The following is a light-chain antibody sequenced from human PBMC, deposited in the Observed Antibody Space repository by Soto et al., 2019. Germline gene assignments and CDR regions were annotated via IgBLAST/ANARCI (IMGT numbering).Light chain of an antibody. J-gene: IGKJ1*01. CDR1: QSVSTS. Sequence: IVLTQSPVTLAVSPGESAVLSCRASQSVSTSLAWYQHKPGQAPRLFIYDASKRAPGIPARFTGSGSGTVFTLTISSLEPEDIAVYYCQVRDVWPSFGQGTKVEIK. CDR3: QVRDVWPS. CDR2: DAS. V-gene: IGKV3-11*01.